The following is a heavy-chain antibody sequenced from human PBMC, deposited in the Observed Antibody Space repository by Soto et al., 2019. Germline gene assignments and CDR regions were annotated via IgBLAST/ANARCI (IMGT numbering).Heavy chain of an antibody. CDR3: ARVRITMVREYYYGMDV. Sequence: GESLKISCAAYGFTFSSYGMHWVRQAPGKGLEWVAVIWYDGSNKYYADSVKGRFTISRDNSKNTLYLQMNSLRAEDTAVYYCARVRITMVREYYYGMDVWGQGTTVTVSS. J-gene: IGHJ6*02. CDR1: GFTFSSYG. D-gene: IGHD3-10*01. V-gene: IGHV3-33*01. CDR2: IWYDGSNK.